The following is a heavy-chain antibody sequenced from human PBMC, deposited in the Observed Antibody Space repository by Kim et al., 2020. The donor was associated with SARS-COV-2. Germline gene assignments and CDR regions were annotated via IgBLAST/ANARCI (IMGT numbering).Heavy chain of an antibody. CDR2: IQSGGST. CDR1: GFTVSNNY. CDR3: ARSSGSYSFWDY. D-gene: IGHD1-26*01. J-gene: IGHJ4*02. Sequence: GGSLRLSCAASGFTVSNNYMSWVRQAPGKGLEWVSVIQSGGSTYYAEPVKGRFTISRDNSKNTLYLQMNSLRAEDTAVYYCARSSGSYSFWDYLGQGTLVTVSS. V-gene: IGHV3-53*01.